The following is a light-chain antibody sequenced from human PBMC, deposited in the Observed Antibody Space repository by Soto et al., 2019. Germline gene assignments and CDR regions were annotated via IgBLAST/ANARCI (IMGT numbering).Light chain of an antibody. J-gene: IGKJ4*01. V-gene: IGKV3-15*01. CDR3: QHRSSWPLT. CDR2: GAS. CDR1: QSVSSN. Sequence: EIVMTQSPATLSVSPGERATLSCRASQSVSSNLAWYQQKPGQAPRLLIYGASTRATGIPARFSGSGSGTEFTLTISSLEPEDFAVYYCQHRSSWPLTFGGGTKV.